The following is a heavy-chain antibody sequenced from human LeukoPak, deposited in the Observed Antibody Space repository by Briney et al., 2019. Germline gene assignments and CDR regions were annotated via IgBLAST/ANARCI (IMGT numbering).Heavy chain of an antibody. Sequence: GGSLRLSCAASGFTFDDYAMPWVRQAPGKGLEWVSGISWNSGSIGYADSVKGRFTISRDNAKNSLYLQMTSLRAEGTALYYCAKDISASVRYRDWYHSDAFDIWGQGTTVTVSS. V-gene: IGHV3-9*01. D-gene: IGHD3-9*01. CDR2: ISWNSGSI. CDR1: GFTFDDYA. J-gene: IGHJ3*02. CDR3: AKDISASVRYRDWYHSDAFDI.